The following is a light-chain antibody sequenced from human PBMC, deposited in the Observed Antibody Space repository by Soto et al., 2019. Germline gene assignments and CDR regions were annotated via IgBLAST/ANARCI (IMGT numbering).Light chain of an antibody. Sequence: QSVLTQPPSAAGTPGQRGTLSRSGGSSNIGRNYVYWYQQLPGTAPKLLIYRNNLRPSGVPDRFSASKSGTSASLAISGLRSEDEGDYFCAGWDDSLHGLLFGAGTKLTVL. CDR2: RNN. V-gene: IGLV1-47*01. CDR3: AGWDDSLHGLL. CDR1: SSNIGRNY. J-gene: IGLJ1*01.